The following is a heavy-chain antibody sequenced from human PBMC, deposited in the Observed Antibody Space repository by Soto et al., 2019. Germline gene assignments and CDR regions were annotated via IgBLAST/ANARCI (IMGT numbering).Heavy chain of an antibody. CDR3: ARIGNMVDV. V-gene: IGHV4-31*03. Sequence: QVQLQESGPGLVKPSQTLSLTCTVSGASISSAGYYWSWIRQHPEKGLEWMGYIDYSGNTYYNPSAKSRTTMTLDTSKSQFSLKLSSVTAADTAVYYCARIGNMVDVWGQGTTVTVSS. D-gene: IGHD3-10*01. J-gene: IGHJ6*02. CDR1: GASISSAGYY. CDR2: IDYSGNT.